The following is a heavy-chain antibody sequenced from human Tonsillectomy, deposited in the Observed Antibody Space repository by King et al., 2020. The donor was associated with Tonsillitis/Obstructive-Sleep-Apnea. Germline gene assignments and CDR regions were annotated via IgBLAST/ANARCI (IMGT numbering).Heavy chain of an antibody. Sequence: QLVQSGGGLVKPGGSLRLSCAASGFTFSDYYMSWIRQAPGKGLEWVSYISSSSSYTNYADSVKGRFTISRDNAKNSLYLQMNSLRAEDTAVYYCARIRSGLYSSSWGYYFDYWGQGTLVTVSS. D-gene: IGHD6-6*01. V-gene: IGHV3-11*05. CDR2: ISSSSSYT. CDR3: ARIRSGLYSSSWGYYFDY. J-gene: IGHJ4*02. CDR1: GFTFSDYY.